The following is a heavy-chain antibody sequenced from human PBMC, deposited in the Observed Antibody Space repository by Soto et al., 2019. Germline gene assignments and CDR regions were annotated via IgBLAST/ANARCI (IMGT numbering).Heavy chain of an antibody. V-gene: IGHV5-10-1*01. Sequence: GESLKISCKGSGYSFTSYWISWVRQMPGKGLEWMGRIDPSDSYTNYSPSFQGHVTISADKSISTAYLQWSSLKASDTAMYYCAISPPHVMDVWGQGTTVTVSS. J-gene: IGHJ6*02. CDR3: AISPPHVMDV. CDR2: IDPSDSYT. CDR1: GYSFTSYW.